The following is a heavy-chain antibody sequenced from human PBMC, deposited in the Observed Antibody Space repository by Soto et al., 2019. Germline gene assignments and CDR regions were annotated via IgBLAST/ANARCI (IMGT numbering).Heavy chain of an antibody. CDR3: ARDLVVAAYSPEFYYCYGMDV. Sequence: GASVKVSCKASGGTFSSYAISWVRQAPGQGLEWMGWISAYNGNTNYAQKLQGRVTMTTDTSTSTAYMELRSLRSDDTAVYYCARDLVVAAYSPEFYYCYGMDVWGQGTTVTVSS. V-gene: IGHV1-18*01. CDR1: GGTFSSYA. CDR2: ISAYNGNT. J-gene: IGHJ6*02. D-gene: IGHD2-15*01.